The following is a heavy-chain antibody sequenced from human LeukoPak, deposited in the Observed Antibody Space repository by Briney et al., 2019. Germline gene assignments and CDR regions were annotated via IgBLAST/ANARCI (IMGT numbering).Heavy chain of an antibody. CDR2: ISCSCGST. J-gene: IGHJ5*02. V-gene: IGHV3-23*01. CDR3: VLLWFGTPFDP. Sequence: VGALRLSCAASGFTFRSCSMIGVRQAPGKGLEGVSAISCSCGSTYYADSVKGRFTISRDNSKNTLYLQMSSLSAEDTAVYHCVLLWFGTPFDPWGQGTLVTVSS. CDR1: GFTFRSCS. D-gene: IGHD3-10*01.